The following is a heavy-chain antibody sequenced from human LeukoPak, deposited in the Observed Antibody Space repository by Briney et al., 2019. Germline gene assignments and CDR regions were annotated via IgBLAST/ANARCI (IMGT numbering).Heavy chain of an antibody. J-gene: IGHJ4*02. CDR3: ARVDTAMVAGGGDY. CDR1: GYTFANYG. CDR2: ISGYNGNT. D-gene: IGHD5-18*01. Sequence: ASVKVSCKASGYTFANYGISWVRQAPGQGLEYMGWISGYNGNTNYAQKFQGRVTMTTDTATSTAYMELRSLRSDDTAVYYCARVDTAMVAGGGDYWGQGTLVTVSS. V-gene: IGHV1-18*01.